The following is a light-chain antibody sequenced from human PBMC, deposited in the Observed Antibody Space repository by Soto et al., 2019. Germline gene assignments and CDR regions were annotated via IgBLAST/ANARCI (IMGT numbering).Light chain of an antibody. CDR1: SSDVGSYNL. Sequence: QSALTQPASVSGSPGQSITISCTGTSSDVGSYNLVSWYQQHPGKAPKLMIYEVSKRPSGVSNGFSGSKSGNTASLTISGLQAEDEADYYCCSYAGSGTFYVFGPGTKLPS. CDR3: CSYAGSGTFYV. CDR2: EVS. V-gene: IGLV2-23*02. J-gene: IGLJ1*01.